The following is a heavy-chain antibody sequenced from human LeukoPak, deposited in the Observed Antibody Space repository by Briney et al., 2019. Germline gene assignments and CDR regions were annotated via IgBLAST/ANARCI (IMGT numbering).Heavy chain of an antibody. CDR3: ASLGDTGDD. J-gene: IGHJ4*02. CDR2: INSDGSST. Sequence: GGSLRLSCAVSGFAFSSYWMHWVRQAPGKGLVWVSRINSDGSSTSYADSVKVRFTISRDNAKNTLYLQMNSLRVEDTAVYYCASLGDTGDDWGQGTLVTVSS. V-gene: IGHV3-74*01. D-gene: IGHD3-16*01. CDR1: GFAFSSYW.